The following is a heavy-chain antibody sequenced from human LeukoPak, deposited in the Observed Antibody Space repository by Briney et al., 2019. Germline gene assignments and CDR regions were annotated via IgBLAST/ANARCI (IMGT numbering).Heavy chain of an antibody. J-gene: IGHJ4*02. CDR2: ISGYNDNT. CDR3: ARDPRVYCTGGRCFPPFEF. D-gene: IGHD2-8*02. CDR1: GYTFTSYG. V-gene: IGHV1-18*01. Sequence: ASVKVSCKASGYTFTSYGIIWVRQAPGQGLEWMAWISGYNDNTIYAQKFQGRVTVTIDASTSTAYMELRGLRSDDTAVYFCARDPRVYCTGGRCFPPFEFWGQGTLVSVSS.